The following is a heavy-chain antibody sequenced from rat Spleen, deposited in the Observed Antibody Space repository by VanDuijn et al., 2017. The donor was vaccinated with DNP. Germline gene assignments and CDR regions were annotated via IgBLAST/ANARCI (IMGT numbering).Heavy chain of an antibody. D-gene: IGHD1-2*01. Sequence: QVQLKESGPGLVQPSQTLSLTCTVSGFSLLSSSVHWVRQPPGKGLEWVGAIWSGGGTDYNSGLKSRLSISRDTSKSQVFLKMNSLQTEDTAMYFCARWQLYLSYFDYWGQGVMVTVSS. CDR2: IWSGGGT. CDR3: ARWQLYLSYFDY. J-gene: IGHJ2*01. V-gene: IGHV2-1*01. CDR1: GFSLLSSS.